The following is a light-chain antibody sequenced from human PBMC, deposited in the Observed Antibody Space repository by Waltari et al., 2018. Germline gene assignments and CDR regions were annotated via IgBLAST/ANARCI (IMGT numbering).Light chain of an antibody. Sequence: IVLTQSPGTLSLSPGGRATLSCRARQNIGHYLAWYQQKPGQAPRLLIYASSTRAAGIPDRFSGSGSEADFSLTITRLEPDDFAVYYCQHHFRLPATFGQGTKV. V-gene: IGKV3-20*01. CDR3: QHHFRLPAT. CDR2: ASS. CDR1: QNIGHY. J-gene: IGKJ1*01.